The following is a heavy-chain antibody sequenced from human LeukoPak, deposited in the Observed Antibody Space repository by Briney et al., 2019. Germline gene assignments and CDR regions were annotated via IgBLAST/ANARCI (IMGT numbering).Heavy chain of an antibody. V-gene: IGHV1-2*02. D-gene: IGHD2-21*01. CDR1: GYTFTGYY. CDR3: ARAHIGNDLFIDY. CDR2: INPYSGAT. J-gene: IGHJ4*02. Sequence: GASVKVSCKASGYTFTGYYMHWVRQAPGQGLKWMGWINPYSGATNYAQKFQGKVTMTRDTSISTAYMDLSSLKSDDTAVYYCARAHIGNDLFIDYWGQGTLVTVSS.